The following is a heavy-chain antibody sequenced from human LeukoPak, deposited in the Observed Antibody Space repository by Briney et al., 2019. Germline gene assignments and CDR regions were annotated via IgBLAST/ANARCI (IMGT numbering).Heavy chain of an antibody. Sequence: GESLRISCKGSGYKFTSYWINWVRQMPGKGLEWMGRIDPSDSYTMYSPSFQGHVTISAEKSISTAYLQWSSLKASDSAMYYCARVLGYSYGWNYWGQGTLVTVSS. D-gene: IGHD5-18*01. CDR2: IDPSDSYT. J-gene: IGHJ4*02. V-gene: IGHV5-10-1*01. CDR3: ARVLGYSYGWNY. CDR1: GYKFTSYW.